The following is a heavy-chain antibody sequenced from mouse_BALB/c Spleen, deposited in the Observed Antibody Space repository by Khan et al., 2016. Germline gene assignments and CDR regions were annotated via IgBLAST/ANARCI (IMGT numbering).Heavy chain of an antibody. CDR1: GFNIKDYY. CDR2: IDPENGDT. J-gene: IGHJ3*01. Sequence: VRLHQSGAELVRSGASVQLSCTASGFNIKDYYMHWVKQRPEQGLEWIGRIDPENGDTEYAPKFQGKATMPADTSFDIVYLLPCRLTSEVIAVFYCKSYCISFVWFLYWVKGSPVTVS. CDR3: KSYCISFVWFLY. V-gene: IGHV14-4*02.